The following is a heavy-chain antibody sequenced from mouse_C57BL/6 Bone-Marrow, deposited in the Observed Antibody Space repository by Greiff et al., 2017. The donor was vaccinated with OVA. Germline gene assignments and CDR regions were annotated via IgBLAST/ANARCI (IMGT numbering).Heavy chain of an antibody. CDR2: IYPGDGDT. Sequence: QVHVKQSGAELVKPGASVKISCKASGYAFSSYWMNWVKQRPGKGLEWIGQIYPGDGDTNYNGKFKGKATLTADKSSSTAYMQLSSLTSEDSAVYFCARVEIYYYGTFDYWGQGTTLTVSS. D-gene: IGHD1-1*01. CDR3: ARVEIYYYGTFDY. CDR1: GYAFSSYW. J-gene: IGHJ2*01. V-gene: IGHV1-80*01.